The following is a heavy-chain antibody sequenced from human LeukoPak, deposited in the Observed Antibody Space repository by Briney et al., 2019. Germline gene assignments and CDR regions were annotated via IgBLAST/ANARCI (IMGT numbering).Heavy chain of an antibody. CDR3: AKENLLFTTYGYN. CDR1: GFTFSSYA. V-gene: IGHV3-23*01. Sequence: PGGSLRLSCAASGFTFSSYATSWIRQAPGKGLEWVSRITGSGGRTYYPDSVKGRFTISRDNSKNTLYLQMNSLRSEDTAVYYCAKENLLFTTYGYNWGDGALVTVSS. J-gene: IGHJ4*01. D-gene: IGHD5-18*01. CDR2: ITGSGGRT.